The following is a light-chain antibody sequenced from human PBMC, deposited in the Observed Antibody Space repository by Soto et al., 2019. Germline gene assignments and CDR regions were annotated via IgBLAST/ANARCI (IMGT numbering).Light chain of an antibody. CDR2: DTR. V-gene: IGLV7-46*01. CDR1: TGAVTSGHY. CDR3: WLSYSGASVVFGGGTSVV. Sequence: QAVVTQEPSLTVSPGGTVTLTCGSSTGAVTSGHYPYWFQQKPGQAPRTLIYDTRNKHSWTPARFSGSLLGGKAALTLAGALAEDEADYYCWLSYSGASVVFGGGTSVVVGGGTTLTVL. J-gene: IGLJ2*01.